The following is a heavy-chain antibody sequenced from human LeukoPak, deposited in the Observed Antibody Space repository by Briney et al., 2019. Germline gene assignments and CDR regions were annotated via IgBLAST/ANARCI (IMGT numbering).Heavy chain of an antibody. Sequence: SVTLSLTCAVYGGSFSGYYWSWIRQPPGKGLEWIGEINHSGSTNYNPSLKSRVTISVDTSKNQFSLKLRSVTAADTAVYYCARVHDYYDNFYPWVQGTLVTVSS. CDR3: ARVHDYYDNFYP. V-gene: IGHV4-34*01. CDR2: INHSGST. CDR1: GGSFSGYY. J-gene: IGHJ5*02. D-gene: IGHD3-22*01.